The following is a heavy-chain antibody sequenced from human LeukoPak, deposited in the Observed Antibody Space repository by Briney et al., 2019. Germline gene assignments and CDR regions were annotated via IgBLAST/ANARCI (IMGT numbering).Heavy chain of an antibody. V-gene: IGHV3-7*01. CDR3: PRDLSLPMVRGVID. D-gene: IGHD3-10*01. J-gene: IGHJ4*02. Sequence: GGSLRLSCAASKLTLRNYWMNWVRQPPGKGLEWVANIRQDGTERYYVDSVKGRFTISKDNPKNTLFLHMNRLRAEGTAVYYCPRDLSLPMVRGVIDWGQGTLLTLSS. CDR1: KLTLRNYW. CDR2: IRQDGTER.